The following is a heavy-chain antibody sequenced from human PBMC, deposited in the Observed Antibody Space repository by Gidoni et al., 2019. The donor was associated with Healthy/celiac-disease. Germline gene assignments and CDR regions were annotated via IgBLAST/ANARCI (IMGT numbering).Heavy chain of an antibody. CDR3: ARDQSGRIYDFLAENWFDP. Sequence: EVQLVESGGGLVQPGGSVRLSCAASGFTLRSYSMSWVRQAPGKGLEWVSYISSSSSTEYYADSGKGRFTISRDNAKNSLYLQMNSLRDEDTAVYYCARDQSGRIYDFLAENWFDPWGQGTLVTVSS. CDR2: ISSSSSTE. J-gene: IGHJ5*02. CDR1: GFTLRSYS. V-gene: IGHV3-48*02. D-gene: IGHD3-3*01.